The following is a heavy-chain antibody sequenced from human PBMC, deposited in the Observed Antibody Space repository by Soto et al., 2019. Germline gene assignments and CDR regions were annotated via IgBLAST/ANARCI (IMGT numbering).Heavy chain of an antibody. CDR3: ASSPRYGAKPLGGY. CDR1: GGSFSRYY. J-gene: IGHJ4*02. CDR2: INHSGST. D-gene: IGHD4-17*01. V-gene: IGHV4-34*01. Sequence: QVQLQQWGAGLLKPSETLSLTCAVYGGSFSRYYWSWIRQPPGKGLEWIGEINHSGSTNYNPSLKSRVTISVDTSKNQFSLKLSSVTAADTAVYYCASSPRYGAKPLGGYWGQGTLVTVSS.